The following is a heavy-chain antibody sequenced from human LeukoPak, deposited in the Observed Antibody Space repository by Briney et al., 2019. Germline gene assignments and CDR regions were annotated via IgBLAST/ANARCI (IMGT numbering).Heavy chain of an antibody. J-gene: IGHJ1*01. D-gene: IGHD3-22*01. CDR1: GGSISSSSYY. Sequence: SETLSLTCTVSGGSISSSSYYWGWIRQPPGKGLEWIGSIYYSGSTYYNPSLKSRVTISVDTSKNQFSLKLSSVTAADTAVYYCARGPHYYDSSGPPMGFQHWGQGTLVTVSS. CDR3: ARGPHYYDSSGPPMGFQH. CDR2: IYYSGST. V-gene: IGHV4-39*07.